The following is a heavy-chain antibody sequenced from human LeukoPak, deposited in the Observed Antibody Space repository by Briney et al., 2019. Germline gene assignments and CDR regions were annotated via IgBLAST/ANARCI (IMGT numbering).Heavy chain of an antibody. CDR2: MNPNSGDT. D-gene: IGHD3-16*01. Sequence: ASVKVSCMTSGYTFTGYYMHWVRQAPGQGLEWMGRMNPNSGDTNYAQKFQGRVTMTRDTSINTAYMELSSLRSDDTAVYYCVPRGDGGFDYWGQGTLVIVSS. V-gene: IGHV1-2*06. CDR3: VPRGDGGFDY. J-gene: IGHJ4*02. CDR1: GYTFTGYY.